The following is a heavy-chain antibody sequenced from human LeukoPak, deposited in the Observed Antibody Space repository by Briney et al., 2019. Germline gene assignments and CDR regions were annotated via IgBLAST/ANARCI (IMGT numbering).Heavy chain of an antibody. V-gene: IGHV3-48*01. CDR2: ISSSSSTI. Sequence: GGSLRLSCAASGFTFSSYSMNWVRQAPGKGLEWVSYISSSSSTIYYADSVKGRFNISRDNAKNSLYLQMNSLRAEDTAVYYCARVRTVTSFYYYYMDVWGKGTTVTVSS. J-gene: IGHJ6*03. CDR1: GFTFSSYS. D-gene: IGHD4-11*01. CDR3: ARVRTVTSFYYYYMDV.